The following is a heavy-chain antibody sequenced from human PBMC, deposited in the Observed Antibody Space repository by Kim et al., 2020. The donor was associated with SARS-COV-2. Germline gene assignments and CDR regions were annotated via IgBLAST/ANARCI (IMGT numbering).Heavy chain of an antibody. J-gene: IGHJ3*02. CDR2: IYYSGST. CDR3: ARVLRYYDILTGYQHLDAFDI. CDR1: GGSISSYY. D-gene: IGHD3-9*01. V-gene: IGHV4-59*13. Sequence: SETLSLTCTVSGGSISSYYWSWIRQPPGKGLEWIGYIYYSGSTNYNPSLKSRVTISVDTSKNQFSLKLSSVTAADTAVYYCARVLRYYDILTGYQHLDAFDIWGQGTMVTVSS.